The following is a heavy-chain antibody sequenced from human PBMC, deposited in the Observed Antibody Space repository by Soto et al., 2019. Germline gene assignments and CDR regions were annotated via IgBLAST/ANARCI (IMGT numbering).Heavy chain of an antibody. Sequence: LETLSLTCTVSGGSISSYYWSWIRQPPGKGLEWIGYIYYSGSTNYNPSLKSRVTISVDTSKNQFSLKLSSVTAADTAVYYCARYSSSSEYQSYGMDFRCQGTTGTVSS. CDR2: IYYSGST. CDR3: ARYSSSSEYQSYGMDF. V-gene: IGHV4-59*01. CDR1: GGSISSYY. J-gene: IGHJ6*02. D-gene: IGHD6-6*01.